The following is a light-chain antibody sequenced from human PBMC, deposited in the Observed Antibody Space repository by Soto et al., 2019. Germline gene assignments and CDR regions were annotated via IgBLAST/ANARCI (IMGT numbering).Light chain of an antibody. V-gene: IGKV1-5*01. CDR1: QSISGW. Sequence: IQMTKSPSTLSASIGYRVTITCLASQSISGWLAWYQQKPGKAPKVLIYDASSLESGVPSRFSGSGSGTEFTLTISSLQPDDFATYYCQQYNSYSGTFGQGTKVDI. J-gene: IGKJ1*01. CDR3: QQYNSYSGT. CDR2: DAS.